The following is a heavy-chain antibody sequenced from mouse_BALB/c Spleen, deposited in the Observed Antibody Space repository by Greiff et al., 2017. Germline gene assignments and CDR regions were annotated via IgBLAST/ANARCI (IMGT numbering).Heavy chain of an antibody. CDR3: TGGNLAWFAY. CDR2: IRLKSNNYAT. J-gene: IGHJ3*01. D-gene: IGHD2-1*01. V-gene: IGHV6-6*02. CDR1: GFTFSNYW. Sequence: EVKLMESGGGLVQPGGSMKLSCVASGFTFSNYWMNWVRQSPEKGLEWVAEIRLKSNNYATHYAESVKGRFTISRDDSKSSVYLQMNNLRAEDTGIYYCTGGNLAWFAYWGQGTLVTVSA.